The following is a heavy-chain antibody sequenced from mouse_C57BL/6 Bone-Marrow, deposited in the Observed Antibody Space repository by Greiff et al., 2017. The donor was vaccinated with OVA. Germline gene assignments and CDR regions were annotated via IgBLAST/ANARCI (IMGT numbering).Heavy chain of an antibody. J-gene: IGHJ2*01. CDR2: INPNNGGT. V-gene: IGHV1-22*01. CDR1: GYTFTDYN. CDR3: ARSGKIWSYYCDY. D-gene: IGHD1-1*02. Sequence: EVQLQQSGPELVKPGASVKMSCKASGYTFTDYNMHWVKQSHGKSLEWIGYINPNNGGTSYNQKFKGKATLTVNKSSSTAYMELRSLTSEDSAVYYCARSGKIWSYYCDYWGQGTTLTVSS.